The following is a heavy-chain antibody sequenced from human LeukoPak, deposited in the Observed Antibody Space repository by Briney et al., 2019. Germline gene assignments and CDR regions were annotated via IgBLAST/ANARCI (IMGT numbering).Heavy chain of an antibody. J-gene: IGHJ4*02. D-gene: IGHD6-19*01. Sequence: PGGSLRLSCAASGFTFSAYGMHWVRQAPGKGLEWVAIISYDRSNKYYPDSVKGRFTISRDDSKNTLYLQMNSLRTEDTVVYYCAKELTRPNRPVAGLNYWGQGTLVTASS. CDR2: ISYDRSNK. CDR3: AKELTRPNRPVAGLNY. V-gene: IGHV3-30*18. CDR1: GFTFSAYG.